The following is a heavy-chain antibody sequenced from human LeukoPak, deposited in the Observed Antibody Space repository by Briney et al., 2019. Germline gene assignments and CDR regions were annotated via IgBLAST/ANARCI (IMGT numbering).Heavy chain of an antibody. J-gene: IGHJ4*02. D-gene: IGHD6-6*01. Sequence: PGGSLRLSCAASGFTFSSYGMHWVRQAPGKGLEWVAFIRYDGSNKYYADSVKGRFTISRDNSKNTLYLQMNSLRAEDTAVYYCAKDRIAARHYFDHWGQGTLVTVSS. V-gene: IGHV3-30*02. CDR3: AKDRIAARHYFDH. CDR2: IRYDGSNK. CDR1: GFTFSSYG.